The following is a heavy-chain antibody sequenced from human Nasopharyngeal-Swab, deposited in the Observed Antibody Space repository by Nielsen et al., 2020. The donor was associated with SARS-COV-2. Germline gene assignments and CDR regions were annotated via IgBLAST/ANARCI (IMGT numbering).Heavy chain of an antibody. CDR1: GGTLRTYA. CDR3: AGELRRNNWEQLVIGGRWFDP. J-gene: IGHJ5*02. D-gene: IGHD6-6*01. Sequence: SVKVSCKASGGTLRTYAINWFRQAPGQGLEWMGGIIPIFGTSAYAQKFKGRVTIIADESTSTVYMDLNSLRSEDTAVYYCAGELRRNNWEQLVIGGRWFDPWGQGTLVTVSS. CDR2: IIPIFGTS. V-gene: IGHV1-69*13.